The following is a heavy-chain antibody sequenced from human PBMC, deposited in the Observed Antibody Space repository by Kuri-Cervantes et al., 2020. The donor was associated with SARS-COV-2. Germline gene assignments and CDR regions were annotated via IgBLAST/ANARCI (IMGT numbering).Heavy chain of an antibody. J-gene: IGHJ3*02. CDR3: VRDQELGGDYGTNSFDI. CDR1: GFSFSSYN. D-gene: IGHD4-17*01. CDR2: IWIGAINK. V-gene: IGHV3-33*08. Sequence: GGSLRLSCAASGFSFSSYNMNWVRQAPGKGLEWLTIIWIGAINKYYADSVKGRFTISRDDSRNMVSLQMNSLTADDTAVYFCVRDQELGGDYGTNSFDIWGRGTVVTVSS.